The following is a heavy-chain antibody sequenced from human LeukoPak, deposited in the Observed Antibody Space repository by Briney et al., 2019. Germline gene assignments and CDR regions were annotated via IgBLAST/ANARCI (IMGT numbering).Heavy chain of an antibody. D-gene: IGHD6-13*01. Sequence: PSETLSLTCTVSGGSISSSYWSWIRQPPGKGLEWIGYIYYSGSTNYNPSLKGRVSISVDTSRNQFSLKLNSVTAADTAVYYCARASASAATRWDYWGQGTLVTVSS. CDR3: ARASASAATRWDY. V-gene: IGHV4-59*01. CDR2: IYYSGST. CDR1: GGSISSSY. J-gene: IGHJ4*02.